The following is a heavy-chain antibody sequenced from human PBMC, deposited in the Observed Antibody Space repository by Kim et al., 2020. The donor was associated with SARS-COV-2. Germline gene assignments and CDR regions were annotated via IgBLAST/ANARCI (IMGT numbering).Heavy chain of an antibody. CDR3: AKDLFDFWSGLSYYYYYGMDV. D-gene: IGHD3-3*01. V-gene: IGHV3-30*18. Sequence: GGSLRLSCAASGFTFSSYGMHWVRQAPGKGLEWVAVISYDGSNKYYADSVKGRFTISRDNSKNTLYLQMNSLRAEDTAVYYCAKDLFDFWSGLSYYYYYGMDVWGQGTTVTVSS. J-gene: IGHJ6*02. CDR1: GFTFSSYG. CDR2: ISYDGSNK.